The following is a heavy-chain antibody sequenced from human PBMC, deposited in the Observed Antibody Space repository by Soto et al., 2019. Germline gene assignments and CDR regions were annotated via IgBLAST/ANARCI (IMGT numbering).Heavy chain of an antibody. CDR2: MNPSSGNT. CDR3: ASVGTVTLAFGMDV. Sequence: ASVKVSCKASGYTFTSYDINWVRQATGQGLEWMGWMNPSSGNTGYAQKFQGRVTMTRNTSISTAYMELSSLRSEDTAVYYCASVGTVTLAFGMDVWGQGTTVTVSS. V-gene: IGHV1-8*01. CDR1: GYTFTSYD. J-gene: IGHJ6*02. D-gene: IGHD4-4*01.